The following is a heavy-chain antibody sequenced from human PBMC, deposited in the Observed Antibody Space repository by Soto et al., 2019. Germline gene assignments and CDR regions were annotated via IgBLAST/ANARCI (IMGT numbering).Heavy chain of an antibody. D-gene: IGHD6-19*01. CDR2: INHSGST. CDR1: GGSFSGYY. J-gene: IGHJ4*02. V-gene: IGHV4-34*01. Sequence: QVQLQQWGAGLLKPSETLSLTCAVYGGSFSGYYWSWIRQPPGKGLEWIGEINHSGSTNYNPSLTSRVTSSVDTSNTQFSLKLSSVTAAATAVYYCARKGYSSGWYHYWGQGTLVTVSS. CDR3: ARKGYSSGWYHY.